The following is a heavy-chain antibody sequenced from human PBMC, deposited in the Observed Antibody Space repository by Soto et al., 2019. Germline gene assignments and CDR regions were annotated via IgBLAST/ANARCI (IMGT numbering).Heavy chain of an antibody. Sequence: ESGPTLVNPTETLTLTCTVSGFSLSNARMGVSWIRQPPGKALEWLAHIFSNDEKSYSTSLKSRLTISKDTSKSQVVLTMTNMDPVDTATYYCARRGTGYGGAKSGWFDPWGQGTLVTVSS. CDR2: IFSNDEK. V-gene: IGHV2-26*01. D-gene: IGHD4-17*01. J-gene: IGHJ5*02. CDR1: GFSLSNARMG. CDR3: ARRGTGYGGAKSGWFDP.